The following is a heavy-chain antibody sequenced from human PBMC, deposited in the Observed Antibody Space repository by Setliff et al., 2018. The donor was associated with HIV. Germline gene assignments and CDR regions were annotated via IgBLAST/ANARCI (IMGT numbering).Heavy chain of an antibody. CDR3: ARSIAAAEGYFDY. CDR1: GGSISSGGYY. Sequence: SETLSLTCTVSGGSISSGGYYWSWIRQHPGKGLEWIGYIYHSGITYYNPSLKSRVTISLDTSKNQFSLKLSSVTAADTAVYYCARSIAAAEGYFDYWGQGTLVTVS. D-gene: IGHD6-13*01. V-gene: IGHV4-31*03. CDR2: IYHSGIT. J-gene: IGHJ4*02.